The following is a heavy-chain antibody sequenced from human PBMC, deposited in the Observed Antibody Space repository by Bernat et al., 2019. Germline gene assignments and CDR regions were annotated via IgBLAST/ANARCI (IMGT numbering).Heavy chain of an antibody. CDR1: GCTFAGCG. Sequence: GASVGVSGRAAGCTFAGCGLSWGRQAPGRGREGMGWVSGYNGNTNYAQEHQGRVTMTTDTSTSTAYMELRSLRSDDTAVYYCAGDVLIAARFDDWGQGTLVTVSS. CDR2: VSGYNGNT. V-gene: IGHV1-18*01. D-gene: IGHD6-6*01. J-gene: IGHJ4*02. CDR3: AGDVLIAARFDD.